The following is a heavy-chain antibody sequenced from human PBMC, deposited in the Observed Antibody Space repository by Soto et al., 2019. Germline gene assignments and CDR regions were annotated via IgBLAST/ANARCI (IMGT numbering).Heavy chain of an antibody. V-gene: IGHV3-30*18. CDR2: ISYDGSNK. Sequence: VRRSGAGCVCTLSTYGMHWVRQAPGKGLESVAVISYDGSNKYYADSVKGRFTISRDNSKNTLYLQMNSLRAEDTAVYYCAKPLTSEARCLDCWGQRTLVTVPS. CDR3: AKPLTSEARCLDC. CDR1: VCTLSTYG. J-gene: IGHJ4*02. D-gene: IGHD2-2*01.